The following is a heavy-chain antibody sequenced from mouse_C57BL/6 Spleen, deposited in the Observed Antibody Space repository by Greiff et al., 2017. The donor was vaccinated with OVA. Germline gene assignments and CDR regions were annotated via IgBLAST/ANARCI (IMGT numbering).Heavy chain of an antibody. CDR2: INYDGSST. CDR3: AREGTAQATRYFDV. CDR1: GFTFSDYY. V-gene: IGHV5-16*01. Sequence: EVKLVESEGGLVQPGSSMKLSCTASGFTFSDYYMAWVRQVPEKGLEWVANINYDGSSTYYLDSLKSRFIISRDNAKNILYLQMSSLKSEDTATYYCAREGTAQATRYFDVWGTGTTVTVSS. J-gene: IGHJ1*03. D-gene: IGHD3-2*02.